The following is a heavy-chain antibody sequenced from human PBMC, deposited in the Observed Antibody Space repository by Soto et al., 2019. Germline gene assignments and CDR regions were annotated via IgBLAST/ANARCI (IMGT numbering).Heavy chain of an antibody. D-gene: IGHD3-3*01. CDR2: IIPIFGTA. J-gene: IGHJ6*02. CDR3: ARSGVVIPFYYYYGMDV. V-gene: IGHV1-69*12. CDR1: GGTFSSYA. Sequence: QVQLVQSGAEVKKPGSSVKVSCKASGGTFSSYAISWVRQAPGQGLEWMGGIIPIFGTANYAQKFQGRVTITADESTSTAYMELSSLRSEDTAVYYCARSGVVIPFYYYYGMDVWGQGTTVTVSS.